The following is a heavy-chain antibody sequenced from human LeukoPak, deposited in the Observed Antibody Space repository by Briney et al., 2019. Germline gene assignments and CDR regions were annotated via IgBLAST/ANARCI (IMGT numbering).Heavy chain of an antibody. Sequence: GGSLRLSCAASEFILSSYAMSWVRQTPGKGLEWVSTIGGAGSTFYADSVKGRFTISRDSSSNTLYLQMNNLEVDDTAIYYCAKGNGSGTSYWHVWGQGTTVTVSS. J-gene: IGHJ3*01. CDR3: AKGNGSGTSYWHV. CDR2: IGGAGST. V-gene: IGHV3-23*01. D-gene: IGHD1-26*01. CDR1: EFILSSYA.